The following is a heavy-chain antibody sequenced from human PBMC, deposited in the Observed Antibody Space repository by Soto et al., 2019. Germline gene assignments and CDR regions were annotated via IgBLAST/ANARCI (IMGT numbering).Heavy chain of an antibody. CDR2: SKPKSVGT. CDR1: CHMLTGYY. J-gene: IGHJ3*02. V-gene: IGHV1-2*02. CDR3: ATDRVSFDM. D-gene: IGHD3-22*01. Sequence: ASVKVSCQACCHMLTGYYIHWMRQTPGQGLEWLCWSKPKSVGTKYAEKFQGRCCMTGGTSFTTDYLELSSLTSADTAVYYCATDRVSFDMCGKGTKFTV.